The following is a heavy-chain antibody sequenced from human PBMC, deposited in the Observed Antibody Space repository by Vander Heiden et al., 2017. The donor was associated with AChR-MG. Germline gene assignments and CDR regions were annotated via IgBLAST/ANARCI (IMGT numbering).Heavy chain of an antibody. CDR1: GFIGRINS. Sequence: EVQLVEPGGGLIQSGGSLRLSCAAAGFIGRINSMTWVRQAPGKGLEWVSVIYADGTTYYADSLRGRFTISRDNSKNTVYLQINNLRADDTAVYYCATGTTMTYWGQGTLVTVSS. J-gene: IGHJ4*02. D-gene: IGHD4-17*01. CDR3: ATGTTMTY. V-gene: IGHV3-53*01. CDR2: IYADGTT.